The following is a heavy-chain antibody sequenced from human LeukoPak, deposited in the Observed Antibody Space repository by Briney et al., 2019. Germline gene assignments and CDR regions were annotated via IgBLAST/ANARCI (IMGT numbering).Heavy chain of an antibody. V-gene: IGHV4-39*01. Sequence: PSETLSLTCTVSLGSISSSTYYWGWIRQPPGKGLEWIGSIYYSGSTYYKPSLNSRVTISVDTSKDQFSLKLSSVTAADTAVYYCARHVSNNYGVYFGYWGQGTLVTVSS. CDR2: IYYSGST. D-gene: IGHD4/OR15-4a*01. CDR3: ARHVSNNYGVYFGY. CDR1: LGSISSSTYY. J-gene: IGHJ4*02.